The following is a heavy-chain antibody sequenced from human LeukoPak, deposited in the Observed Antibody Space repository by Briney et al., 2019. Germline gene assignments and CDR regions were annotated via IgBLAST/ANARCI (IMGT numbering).Heavy chain of an antibody. V-gene: IGHV3-30*03. CDR3: ASIPGPINGSYYFGDY. CDR2: ISYDGSNK. J-gene: IGHJ4*02. Sequence: GRSLRLSCAASGFTFSSYGTHWVRQAPGKGLEWVAVISYDGSNKYYADSVKGRFTISRDNSKNTLYLQMNSLRAEDTAVYYCASIPGPINGSYYFGDYWGQGTLVTVSS. D-gene: IGHD1-26*01. CDR1: GFTFSSYG.